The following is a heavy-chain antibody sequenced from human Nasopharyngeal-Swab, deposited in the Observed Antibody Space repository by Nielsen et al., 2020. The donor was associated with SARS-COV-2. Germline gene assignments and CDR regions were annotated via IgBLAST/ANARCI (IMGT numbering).Heavy chain of an antibody. Sequence: ASVKVSCKAFGYTFTGYYMHWVRQAPGQGLEWMGRINPNSGGTNYAQKFQGRVTMTRDTSISTAYMELSRLRSDDTAVYYCAREVSTGWYRGAAFDIWGQGTMVTVSS. V-gene: IGHV1-2*06. CDR3: AREVSTGWYRGAAFDI. J-gene: IGHJ3*02. D-gene: IGHD6-19*01. CDR1: GYTFTGYY. CDR2: INPNSGGT.